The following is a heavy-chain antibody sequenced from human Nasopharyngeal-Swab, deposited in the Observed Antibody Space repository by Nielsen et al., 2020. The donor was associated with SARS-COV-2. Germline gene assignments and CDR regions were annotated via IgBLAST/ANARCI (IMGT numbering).Heavy chain of an antibody. CDR2: IIPILGIA. J-gene: IGHJ2*01. D-gene: IGHD5-18*01. CDR1: GYTFTSYY. V-gene: IGHV1-69*04. Sequence: SVKVSCKASGYTFTSYYMHWARQAPGQGLEWMGRIIPILGIANYAQKFQGRVTITADKSTSTAYMELSSLRSEDTAVYYCARGDSYGASWYFDLWGRGTLVTVSS. CDR3: ARGDSYGASWYFDL.